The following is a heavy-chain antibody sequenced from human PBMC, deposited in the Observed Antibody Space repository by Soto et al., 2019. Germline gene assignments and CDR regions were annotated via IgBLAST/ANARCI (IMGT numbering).Heavy chain of an antibody. J-gene: IGHJ4*02. CDR2: IDWDDDK. V-gene: IGHV2-70*11. CDR3: ARIGTYTSAWFFDS. CDR1: GGSISSGNFS. Sequence: TLSLTCTVSGGSISSGNFSWTWIRQPPGKALEWLARIDWDDDKYYSTSLKTRLTISKDTSKNQVVLTMTNMDPVDTGTYYCARIGTYTSAWFFDSWGQGTLVTVSS. D-gene: IGHD6-19*01.